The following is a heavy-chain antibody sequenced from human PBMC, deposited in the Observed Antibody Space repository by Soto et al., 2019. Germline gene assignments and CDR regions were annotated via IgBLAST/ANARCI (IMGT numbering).Heavy chain of an antibody. Sequence: QVQLVQSGAEEKKPGASVKVSCKASGYTFTGYAMHWVRQAPGQRLEWMGWINAGNGNTKYSQKFQGRVTSTRDTYESTAYMERSSLRSEDTAVYYCARAVAVTADFDYWGQGTLVTVSS. CDR1: GYTFTGYA. D-gene: IGHD2-21*02. CDR3: ARAVAVTADFDY. CDR2: INAGNGNT. V-gene: IGHV1-3*05. J-gene: IGHJ4*02.